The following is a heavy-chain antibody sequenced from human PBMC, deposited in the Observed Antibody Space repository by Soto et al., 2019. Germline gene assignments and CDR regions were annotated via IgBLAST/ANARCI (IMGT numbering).Heavy chain of an antibody. D-gene: IGHD6-19*01. V-gene: IGHV1-69*06. J-gene: IGHJ4*02. CDR1: GGTFSTYA. CDR3: ARPKGSYSSGYYYFDY. Sequence: SVKVSCKTSGGTFSTYAIYWVRQAPGQGLEWMGAIIPLFGTADYAQKFQGRVTITADKSTSTAYMELSSLRSEDTAVYYCARPKGSYSSGYYYFDYWGQGTLVTVSS. CDR2: IIPLFGTA.